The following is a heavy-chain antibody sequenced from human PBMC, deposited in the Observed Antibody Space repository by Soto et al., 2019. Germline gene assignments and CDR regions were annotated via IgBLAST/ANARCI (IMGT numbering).Heavy chain of an antibody. CDR2: IYWDDDK. CDR1: GFSLSAGGVG. V-gene: IGHV2-5*02. Sequence: QITLKESGPTLVKPTQTLTLTCTFSGFSLSAGGVGVGWIRQPPGKALECLALIYWDDDKRYRPSLKSRLTIPKDTSKNQVVLTMTNMDPMYTATYYWAHRGPKESLFDFWGQGTLVTVSS. CDR3: AHRGPKESLFDF. J-gene: IGHJ4*02.